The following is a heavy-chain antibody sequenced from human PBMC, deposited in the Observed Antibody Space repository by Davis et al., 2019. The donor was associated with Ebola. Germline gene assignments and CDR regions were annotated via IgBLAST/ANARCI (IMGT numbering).Heavy chain of an antibody. CDR2: IYYSGST. CDR1: GGSISSYY. D-gene: IGHD3-9*01. V-gene: IGHV4-59*12. CDR3: ARRRYFDWFLYYYYGMDV. J-gene: IGHJ6*02. Sequence: SETLSLTCTVSGGSISSYYWSWIRQPPGKGLEWIGYIYYSGSTNYNPSLKSRVTISVDTSKNQFSLKLSSVTAADTAVYYCARRRYFDWFLYYYYGMDVWGQGTTVTVSS.